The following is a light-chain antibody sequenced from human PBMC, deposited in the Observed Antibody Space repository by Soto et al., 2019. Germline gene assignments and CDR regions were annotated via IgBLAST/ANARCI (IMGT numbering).Light chain of an antibody. CDR2: GAS. Sequence: EIVMTQSPATLSVSPGERATLSCRASQSVGSNLAWYQQKPGQAPRLLIYGASTRATGIPARFSGSGSGTEFPLTISSLQSEDFAIYFCQQYNNLPPDRTFGQGTKVEIK. CDR3: QQYNNLPPDRT. V-gene: IGKV3-15*01. J-gene: IGKJ1*01. CDR1: QSVGSN.